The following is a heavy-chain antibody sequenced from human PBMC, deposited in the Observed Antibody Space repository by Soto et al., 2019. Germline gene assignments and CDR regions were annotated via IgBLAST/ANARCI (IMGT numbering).Heavy chain of an antibody. J-gene: IGHJ4*02. D-gene: IGHD6-19*01. Sequence: GASVKVSRKASGGTFSSYAISWARQAPGQGLEWMGGIIPIFGTANYAQKFQGRVTITADESTSTAYMELSSLRSEDTAVYYCARRDDSGWQFYYFDYWGQGTLVTVSS. CDR2: IIPIFGTA. V-gene: IGHV1-69*13. CDR1: GGTFSSYA. CDR3: ARRDDSGWQFYYFDY.